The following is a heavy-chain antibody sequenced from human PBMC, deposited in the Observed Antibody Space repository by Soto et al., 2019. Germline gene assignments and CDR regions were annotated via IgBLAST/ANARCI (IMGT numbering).Heavy chain of an antibody. V-gene: IGHV4-30-2*01. CDR2: IYHSGST. D-gene: IGHD3-10*01. J-gene: IGHJ4*02. CDR3: ARGPPFGY. CDR1: GGSISSGDYY. Sequence: SETLSLTCTVSGGSISSGDYYWSWVRQPPGKGLEWIGYIYHSGSTYYNPSLKSRVTISVDRSKNQFSLKLSSVTAADTAVYYCARGPPFGYWGQGTLVTVSS.